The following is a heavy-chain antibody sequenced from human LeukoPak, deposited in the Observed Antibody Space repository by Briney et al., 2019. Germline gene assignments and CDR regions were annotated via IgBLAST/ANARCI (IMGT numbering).Heavy chain of an antibody. V-gene: IGHV4-59*01. CDR1: GGSISSYY. D-gene: IGHD2-21*01. Sequence: SETLSLTCTVSGGSISSYYWSWIRQPPGKGLEWIGYIYYSGSTNYNPSLKSRVTISVDTSKNQFSLKPSSVTAADTAVYYCARDHGEGYFDYWGQGTLVTVSS. CDR2: IYYSGST. J-gene: IGHJ4*02. CDR3: ARDHGEGYFDY.